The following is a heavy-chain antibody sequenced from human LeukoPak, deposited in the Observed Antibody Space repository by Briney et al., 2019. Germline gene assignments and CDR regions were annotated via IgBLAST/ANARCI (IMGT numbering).Heavy chain of an antibody. V-gene: IGHV1-8*01. CDR2: MNPNSGNT. CDR1: GYTFTSYD. Sequence: GASVKVSCKASGYTFTSYDINWVRQATGQGLEWMGWMNPNSGNTGYAQKFQGRVTMTRNTSISTAYMELSSLRAEDTAVYYCARDLSPDTAAGMYYFDNWGQGTLVTVSS. D-gene: IGHD6-13*01. J-gene: IGHJ4*02. CDR3: ARDLSPDTAAGMYYFDN.